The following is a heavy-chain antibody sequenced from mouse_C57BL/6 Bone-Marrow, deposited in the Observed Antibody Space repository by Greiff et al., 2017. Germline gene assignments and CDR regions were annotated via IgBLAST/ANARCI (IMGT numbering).Heavy chain of an antibody. Sequence: VKLVESGAELVRPGASVKLSCKASGYTFTDYYINWVKQRPGQGLEWIARIYPGSGNTYYNEKFKGKATLTAEKSSSTAYMQLSSLTSEDSAVYFCAREGEERRDYFDYWGQGTTLTVSS. D-gene: IGHD2-14*01. CDR2: IYPGSGNT. CDR3: AREGEERRDYFDY. J-gene: IGHJ2*01. CDR1: GYTFTDYY. V-gene: IGHV1-76*01.